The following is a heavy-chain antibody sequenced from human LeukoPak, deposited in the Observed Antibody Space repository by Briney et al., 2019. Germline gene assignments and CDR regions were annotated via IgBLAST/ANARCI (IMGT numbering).Heavy chain of an antibody. V-gene: IGHV4-4*07. J-gene: IGHJ4*02. CDR1: SGSISNFH. D-gene: IGHD3-22*01. CDR2: IFTSGST. CDR3: ARDTYYYDSSGYYRFDY. Sequence: PSETLSLTCTVSSGSISNFHWSWIRQPAGKGLEWIGRIFTSGSTNYNPSLKSRVTMSVDTSKNQFSLKLSSVTAADTAVYYCARDTYYYDSSGYYRFDYWGQGTLVTVSS.